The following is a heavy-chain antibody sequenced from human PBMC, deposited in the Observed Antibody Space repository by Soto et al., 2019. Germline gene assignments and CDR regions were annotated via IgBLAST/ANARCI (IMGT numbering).Heavy chain of an antibody. D-gene: IGHD4-17*01. CDR1: GDSVSSNDAT. V-gene: IGHV6-1*01. J-gene: IGHJ4*02. CDR2: TYYRSKWYI. Sequence: SQTLSLTCAISGDSVSSNDATWDWIRQSPSRGLEWLGRTYYRSKWYIDYAVSVKSRITINPDPSKNQFSLQLDSVTPEDTAVYYCARDSPGYGDYALFDYWGQGTLVTVPQ. CDR3: ARDSPGYGDYALFDY.